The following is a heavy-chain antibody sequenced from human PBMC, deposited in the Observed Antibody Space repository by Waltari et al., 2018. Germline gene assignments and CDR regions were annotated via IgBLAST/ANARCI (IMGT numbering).Heavy chain of an antibody. J-gene: IGHJ6*02. Sequence: QMHLVQSGAEVKKPGASVRVSCKSSGYAFSNYYINWVRQVPGRGLEWMGVINPSGGRTSYAEKFQGRITLTSDTSTSTVYMELTSLTSEDTPVYFCARDGSIFGVMYGLDVWGQGTSVTVSS. CDR2: INPSGGRT. V-gene: IGHV1-46*01. CDR3: ARDGSIFGVMYGLDV. D-gene: IGHD3-3*01. CDR1: GYAFSNYY.